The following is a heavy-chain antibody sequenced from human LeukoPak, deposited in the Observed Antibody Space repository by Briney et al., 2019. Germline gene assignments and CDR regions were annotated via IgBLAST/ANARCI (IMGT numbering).Heavy chain of an antibody. CDR1: GFRFSSYA. CDR2: ISGSGGST. J-gene: IGHJ3*02. D-gene: IGHD2-2*01. Sequence: GGSLRLSCAASGFRFSSYAMSWVRQAPGKGLEWVSAISGSGGSTYYADSVKGRFTISRDNSKNTLYLQMNSLRAEDTAVYYCAKDQPGIKVVPAAITGLDAFDIWGQGTMVTVSS. CDR3: AKDQPGIKVVPAAITGLDAFDI. V-gene: IGHV3-23*01.